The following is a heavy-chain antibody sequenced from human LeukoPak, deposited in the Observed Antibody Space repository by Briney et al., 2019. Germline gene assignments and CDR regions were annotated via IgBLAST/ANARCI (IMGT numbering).Heavy chain of an antibody. J-gene: IGHJ6*02. Sequence: ASVKVSCKASGYTFTGYYMHWVRQAPGQGLEWMGWGNPNSGGSNYAQNFQGRVTMTRDTSISTVYMELSRLRSDDTAVYYCARVVSFYDMGAWGQGTTVTVSS. D-gene: IGHD5/OR15-5a*01. CDR3: ARVVSFYDMGA. V-gene: IGHV1-2*02. CDR1: GYTFTGYY. CDR2: GNPNSGGS.